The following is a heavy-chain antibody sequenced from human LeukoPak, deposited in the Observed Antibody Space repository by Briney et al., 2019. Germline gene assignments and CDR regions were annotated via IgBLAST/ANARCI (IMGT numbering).Heavy chain of an antibody. CDR2: IKQDGGEI. CDR3: ARDRIQHFDY. V-gene: IGHV3-7*01. D-gene: IGHD5-18*01. J-gene: IGHJ4*02. CDR1: GFTFSRYW. Sequence: GGSLRLSCAASGFTFSRYWMSWVRQDPRKGLQWVANIKQDGGEIYYVDSVKGRFTISRDNAKNSLYLQMNSLRAEDTAVYYCARDRIQHFDYWGQGTLVTVSS.